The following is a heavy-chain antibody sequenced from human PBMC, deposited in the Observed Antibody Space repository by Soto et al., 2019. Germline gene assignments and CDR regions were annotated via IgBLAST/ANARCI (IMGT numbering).Heavy chain of an antibody. CDR1: GYTFTSYG. Sequence: QVQLVQSGAEVKKPGASVKVSCKASGYTFTSYGISWVRQAPGQGLEWMGWISAYNGNTNYSQKLQGRVTMTTDTSKSKAYMELRSLRSDDTAVYYCPRHYCSSTSCFVRRAFDIWGQGTMVTVSS. D-gene: IGHD2-2*01. CDR2: ISAYNGNT. V-gene: IGHV1-18*01. CDR3: PRHYCSSTSCFVRRAFDI. J-gene: IGHJ3*02.